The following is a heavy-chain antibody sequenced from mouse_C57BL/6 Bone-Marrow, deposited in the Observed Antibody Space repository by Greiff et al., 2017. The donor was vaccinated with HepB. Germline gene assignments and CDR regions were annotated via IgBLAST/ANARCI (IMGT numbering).Heavy chain of an antibody. CDR1: GYTFTDYY. J-gene: IGHJ1*03. D-gene: IGHD1-1*01. Sequence: VQLQQSGPELVKPGASVKISCKASGYTFTDYYINWVKQRPGQGLEWIGWIFPGSGSTYYNEKFKGKATLTVDKSSSTAYMQLNSLTSEDSAVFFCARRTTVGYFDVWGTGTTVTVSS. V-gene: IGHV1-75*01. CDR3: ARRTTVGYFDV. CDR2: IFPGSGST.